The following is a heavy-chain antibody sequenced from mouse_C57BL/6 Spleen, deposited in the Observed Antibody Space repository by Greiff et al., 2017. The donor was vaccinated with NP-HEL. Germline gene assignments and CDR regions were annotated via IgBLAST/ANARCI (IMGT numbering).Heavy chain of an antibody. CDR2: ISSGGSYT. V-gene: IGHV5-6*01. CDR3: ARHLITTVAYYYAMDY. J-gene: IGHJ4*01. Sequence: EVKLVESGGDLVKPGGSLKLSCAASGFTFSSYGMSWVRQTPDKRLEWVATISSGGSYTYYPDSVKGRFTISRDNAKNTLYLQMSRLKSKDTAMYYCARHLITTVAYYYAMDYWGQGTSVTVSS. D-gene: IGHD1-1*01. CDR1: GFTFSSYG.